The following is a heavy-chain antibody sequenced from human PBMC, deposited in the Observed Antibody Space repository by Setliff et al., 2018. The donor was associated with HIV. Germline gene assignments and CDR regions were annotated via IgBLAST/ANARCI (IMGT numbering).Heavy chain of an antibody. CDR1: GGSISSNW. Sequence: SETLSLTCAVSGGSISSNWWSWVRQSPGKGLEWIGEIYHSGSTHYNPSLQSRVTISVDTSKNQFSLKLSSVTAADTAVYYCARHDTEYSSYPIDYWGQGNLVTVSS. CDR2: IYHSGST. D-gene: IGHD6-6*01. CDR3: ARHDTEYSSYPIDY. J-gene: IGHJ4*02. V-gene: IGHV4-4*02.